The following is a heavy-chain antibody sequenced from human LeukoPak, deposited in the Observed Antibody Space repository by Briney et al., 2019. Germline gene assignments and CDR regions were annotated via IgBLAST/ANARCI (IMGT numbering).Heavy chain of an antibody. J-gene: IGHJ4*02. Sequence: RASVKVSCKASGYTFTVHYMHWVRQAPGQGLEWMGWINPNSYGTNYAQKFQGRVTMTRDTSISTAYMELSRLTSDDTAVYYCARGTITPFDYWGQGTLVTVSS. V-gene: IGHV1-2*02. CDR3: ARGTITPFDY. CDR2: INPNSYGT. D-gene: IGHD3-10*01. CDR1: GYTFTVHY.